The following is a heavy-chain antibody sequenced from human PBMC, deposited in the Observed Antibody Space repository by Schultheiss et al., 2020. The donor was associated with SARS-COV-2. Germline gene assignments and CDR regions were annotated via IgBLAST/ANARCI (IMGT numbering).Heavy chain of an antibody. V-gene: IGHV4-34*01. CDR2: INHSGST. D-gene: IGHD2-15*01. CDR3: ARDTRTYCSGGSCNWFDP. CDR1: GGSFSDHY. Sequence: SETLSLTCAVSGGSFSDHYCTWIRQSPGKGLEWIGEINHSGSTNYNPSLKSRVTISVDTSKNQFSLKLSSVTAADTAVYYCARDTRTYCSGGSCNWFDPWGQGTLVTVSS. J-gene: IGHJ5*02.